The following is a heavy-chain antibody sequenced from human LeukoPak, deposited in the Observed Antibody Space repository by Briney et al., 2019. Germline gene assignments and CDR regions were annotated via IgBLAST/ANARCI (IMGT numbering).Heavy chain of an antibody. Sequence: GASVKVSCKASGYTFTSYGISWVRQAPGQGLEWMGWISAYNGNTNYAQKLQGRVTMTTDTSTSTAYMELRSLRSDDTAVYYCARSVDTAMVRGIRVFDYWGQGTLVTVSS. CDR1: GYTFTSYG. D-gene: IGHD5-18*01. J-gene: IGHJ4*02. CDR3: ARSVDTAMVRGIRVFDY. CDR2: ISAYNGNT. V-gene: IGHV1-18*01.